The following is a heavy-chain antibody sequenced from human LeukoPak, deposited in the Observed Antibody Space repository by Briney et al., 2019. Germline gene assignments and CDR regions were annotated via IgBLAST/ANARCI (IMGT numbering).Heavy chain of an antibody. Sequence: GGSLRLSXTASGFTFGDYAMSWVRQAPGKGLEWVGFIRSKAYGGTTEYAASVKGRFTISRDDSKSIAYLQMNSLKTEDTAVYYCTRDWGVSGSYAAAFDIWGQGTMVTVSS. V-gene: IGHV3-49*04. CDR1: GFTFGDYA. J-gene: IGHJ3*02. CDR3: TRDWGVSGSYAAAFDI. D-gene: IGHD1-26*01. CDR2: IRSKAYGGTT.